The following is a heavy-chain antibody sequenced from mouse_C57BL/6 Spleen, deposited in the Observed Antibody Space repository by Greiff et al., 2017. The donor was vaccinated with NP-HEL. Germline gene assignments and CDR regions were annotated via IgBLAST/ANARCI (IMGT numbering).Heavy chain of an antibody. CDR3: ARHGSSLYYYAMDY. V-gene: IGHV1-82*01. D-gene: IGHD1-1*01. CDR2: IYPGDGDT. Sequence: VQLQQSGPELVKPGASVKISCKASGYAFSSSRMNWVKQRPGKGLEWIGRIYPGDGDTNYNGKFKGKATLTADKSSSTAYMQLSSLTSEDSAVYFCARHGSSLYYYAMDYWGQGTSVTVSS. J-gene: IGHJ4*01. CDR1: GYAFSSSR.